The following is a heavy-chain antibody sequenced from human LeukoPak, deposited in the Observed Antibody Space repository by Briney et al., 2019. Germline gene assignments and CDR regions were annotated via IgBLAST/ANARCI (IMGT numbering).Heavy chain of an antibody. J-gene: IGHJ4*02. D-gene: IGHD3-22*01. Sequence: PSETLSLTCTVSGDSINSSYWSWIRQPPGKGLEWIGYIYYIGSTDYNPSLKSRVTISIETSKTQFSLKLSSVTAADTAVYYCARVRNGENYYDSSGYYPTVFDYWGQGTLVTVSS. V-gene: IGHV4-59*12. CDR3: ARVRNGENYYDSSGYYPTVFDY. CDR1: GDSINSSY. CDR2: IYYIGST.